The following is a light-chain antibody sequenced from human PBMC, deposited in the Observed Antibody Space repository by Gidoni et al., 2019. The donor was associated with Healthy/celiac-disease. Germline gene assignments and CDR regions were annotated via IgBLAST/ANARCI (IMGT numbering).Light chain of an antibody. CDR3: QQYGSSPIFT. CDR1: QSVSSSY. V-gene: IGKV3-20*01. CDR2: GAS. J-gene: IGKJ3*01. Sequence: IVLTQSPGTLSLAPGERAPLSCRASQSVSSSYLAWYQQKPGQAPRLLIYGASSRATGIPDRFSGSGSGTDCTLTISRLEPEDFAVYYCQQYGSSPIFTFXPXTKVXIK.